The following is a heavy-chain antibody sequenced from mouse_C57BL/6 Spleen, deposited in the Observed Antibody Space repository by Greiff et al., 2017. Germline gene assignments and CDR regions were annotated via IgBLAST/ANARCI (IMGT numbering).Heavy chain of an antibody. CDR2: ISSGSSTI. V-gene: IGHV5-17*01. CDR1: GFTFSDYG. CDR3: ARPPHYYGSSYWYFDV. Sequence: DVHLVESGGGLVKPGGSLKLSCAASGFTFSDYGMHWVRQAPEKGLEWVAYISSGSSTIYYADPVKGRFTISRDNAKNTLFLQMTSLRSEDTAMXYCARPPHYYGSSYWYFDVWGTGTTVTVSS. J-gene: IGHJ1*03. D-gene: IGHD1-1*01.